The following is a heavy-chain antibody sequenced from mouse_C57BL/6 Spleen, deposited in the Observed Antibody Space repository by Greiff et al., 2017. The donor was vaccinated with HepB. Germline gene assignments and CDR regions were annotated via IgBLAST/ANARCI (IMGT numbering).Heavy chain of an antibody. Sequence: QVQLKESGAELVRPGASVKLSCKASGYTFTDYYINWVKQRPGQGLEWIARIYPGSGNTYYNEKFKGKATLTAEKSSSTAYMQLSSLTSEDSAVYFCARKYYSNYDYAMDYWGQGTSVTVSS. J-gene: IGHJ4*01. CDR1: GYTFTDYY. CDR2: IYPGSGNT. CDR3: ARKYYSNYDYAMDY. D-gene: IGHD2-5*01. V-gene: IGHV1-76*01.